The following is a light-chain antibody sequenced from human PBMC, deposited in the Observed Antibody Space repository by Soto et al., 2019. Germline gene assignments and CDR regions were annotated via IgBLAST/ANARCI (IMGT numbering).Light chain of an antibody. V-gene: IGLV2-8*01. CDR2: EVS. CDR3: SSYAGSNNLV. Sequence: QSALTQPPSASGSPGQSVTISCTGTSSDVGGYNYVSWYQQHPGKAPKLMIYEVSKRPSGVPDRFSGSKSGNTASLPVSGLQEEYEADYYCSSYAGSNNLVFGGGTQLTVL. J-gene: IGLJ2*01. CDR1: SSDVGGYNY.